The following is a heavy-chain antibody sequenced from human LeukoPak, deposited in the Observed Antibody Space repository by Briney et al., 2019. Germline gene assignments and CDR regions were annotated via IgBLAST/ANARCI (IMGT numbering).Heavy chain of an antibody. CDR3: VKDRGYYGSGSSSIDY. CDR2: IRYDGSNK. J-gene: IGHJ4*02. D-gene: IGHD3-10*01. V-gene: IGHV3-30*02. CDR1: GFTFSSYG. Sequence: GGSLRLSCAASGFTFSSYGMHWVRQAPGKGLEWVAFIRYDGSNKYYADSVKGRFTISRDNSKNSLYLQMNSLRAEDTTVYYCVKDRGYYGSGSSSIDYWGQGTLVTVSS.